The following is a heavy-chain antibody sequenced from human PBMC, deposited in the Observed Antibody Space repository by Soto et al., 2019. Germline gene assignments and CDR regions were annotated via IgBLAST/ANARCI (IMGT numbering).Heavy chain of an antibody. CDR2: ISSDGTTT. D-gene: IGHD2-8*01. CDR1: GFTFRKFW. J-gene: IGHJ1*01. V-gene: IGHV3-74*01. Sequence: EVQLVQSGGGLAQPGKSLRLSCAASGFTFRKFWMHWVRQVPGKGPVWVSYISSDGTTTDYADSVKGRFTISRDNAKDTLYLQMDSLRAEDTAVYYCAIQDCTNDVCLEAAVTVGGALESWGQGTVVTVSS. CDR3: AIQDCTNDVCLEAAVTVGGALES.